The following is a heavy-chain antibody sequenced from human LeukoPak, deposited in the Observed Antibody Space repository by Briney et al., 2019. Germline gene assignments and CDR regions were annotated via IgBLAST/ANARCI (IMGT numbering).Heavy chain of an antibody. V-gene: IGHV1-18*01. CDR1: GYTFTSYG. J-gene: IGHJ4*02. D-gene: IGHD3-16*02. CDR2: ISAYNGNT. Sequence: ASVKVSFKASGYTFTSYGISWVRQAPGQGLEWMGWISAYNGNTNYAQKLQGRVTMTTDTSTSTAYMELRSLRSDDTAVYYCARDSALKYYDYVWGSYRYPGYYFDYWGQGTLVTVSS. CDR3: ARDSALKYYDYVWGSYRYPGYYFDY.